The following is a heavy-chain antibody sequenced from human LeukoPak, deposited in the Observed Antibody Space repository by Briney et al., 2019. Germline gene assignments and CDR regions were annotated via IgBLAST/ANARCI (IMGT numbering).Heavy chain of an antibody. CDR1: GFTFSSYE. CDR2: ISSSGRTI. Sequence: GGSLRLSCAASGFTFSSYEMNWVRQAPGKGLGWVSYISSSGRTIFYADSVKGRFTISRDNAKNSLFLQMNSLRAEDTAVYYCARDGWVDYWGQGTLVTVSS. CDR3: ARDGWVDY. D-gene: IGHD6-19*01. V-gene: IGHV3-48*03. J-gene: IGHJ4*02.